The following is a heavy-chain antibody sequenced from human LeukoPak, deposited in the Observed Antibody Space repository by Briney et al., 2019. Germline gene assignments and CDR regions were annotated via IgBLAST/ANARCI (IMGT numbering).Heavy chain of an antibody. D-gene: IGHD3-10*01. V-gene: IGHV3-30*04. Sequence: GGSLRLSCVVSGFSFSDNVFHWVRQAPGKGLEWVTYLSYDGVNAFYADSVKGRFTISRDTAGGTVSLQMDNLRVEDTAVYYCARGGRRDGTVSTYYFYAMDVWGQGIAVTVSS. CDR1: GFSFSDNV. CDR2: LSYDGVNA. CDR3: ARGGRRDGTVSTYYFYAMDV. J-gene: IGHJ6*02.